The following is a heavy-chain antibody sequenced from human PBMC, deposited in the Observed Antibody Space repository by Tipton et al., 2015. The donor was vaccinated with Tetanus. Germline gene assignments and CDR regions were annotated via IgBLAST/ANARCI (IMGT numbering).Heavy chain of an antibody. D-gene: IGHD2-21*02. Sequence: LRLSCTVSGGSISSGTFYWDWLRQTPGKGLEWIGNIYYNGNTLQNPSLKSRVTLSLDKSKNQFSLKLRSVTAADTAVYYCARTADNWFDPWGQGILVTVSS. CDR3: ARTADNWFDP. CDR1: GGSISSGTFY. V-gene: IGHV4-39*01. CDR2: IYYNGNT. J-gene: IGHJ5*02.